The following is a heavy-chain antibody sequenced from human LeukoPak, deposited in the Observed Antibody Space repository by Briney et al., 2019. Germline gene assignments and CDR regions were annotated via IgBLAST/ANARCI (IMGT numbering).Heavy chain of an antibody. CDR1: GFTFTTYG. J-gene: IGHJ4*02. D-gene: IGHD6-13*01. Sequence: GGSLRLSCAASGFTFTTYGIHWVRQAPGKGLEWVSAISGSGGSTYYADSVKGRFTISRDNSKNTLYLQMNSLRAEDTAVYYCAKVGSTSWYMDHWGQGTLVTVSS. CDR3: AKVGSTSWYMDH. CDR2: ISGSGGST. V-gene: IGHV3-23*01.